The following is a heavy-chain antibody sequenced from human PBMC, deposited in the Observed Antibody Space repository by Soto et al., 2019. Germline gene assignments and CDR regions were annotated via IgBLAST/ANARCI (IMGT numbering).Heavy chain of an antibody. J-gene: IGHJ4*02. CDR2: IFSNDEK. CDR3: AGIQGYSSSWYYIDY. CDR1: VFSLSNARMG. V-gene: IGHV2-26*01. D-gene: IGHD6-13*01. Sequence: QVTLKESGPVLVKPTETLTLTCTVSVFSLSNARMGVSWIRRPPGKALEWLAHIFSNDEKSYSTSLKSRLTISNDTSKSQVVLTMTNMDPVDAATYSCAGIQGYSSSWYYIDYWGQGTLVTVSS.